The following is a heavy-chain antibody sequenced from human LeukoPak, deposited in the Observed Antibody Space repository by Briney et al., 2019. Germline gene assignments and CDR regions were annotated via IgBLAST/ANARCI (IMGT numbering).Heavy chain of an antibody. CDR1: VDSFSGYY. J-gene: IGHJ6*03. V-gene: IGHV4-34*01. CDR3: ARLPSLSRDYYYYMDV. D-gene: IGHD6-6*01. CDR2: INHSGST. Sequence: PSETLSLTCAVYVDSFSGYYWRWLREPPGKGREWFGEINHSGSTNYNPSLKSRVTISVDTSKNQLSLKLSSVSAADTAVYYCARLPSLSRDYYYYMDVWGKGTTVTVSS.